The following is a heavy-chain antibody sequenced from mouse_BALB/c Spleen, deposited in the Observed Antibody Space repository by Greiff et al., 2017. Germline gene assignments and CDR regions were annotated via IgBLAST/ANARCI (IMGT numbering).Heavy chain of an antibody. CDR1: GFTFSSFG. CDR2: ISSGSSTI. V-gene: IGHV5-17*02. J-gene: IGHJ2*01. CDR3: ARDAITVFDY. D-gene: IGHD1-1*01. Sequence: EVQVVESGGGLVQPGGSRKLSCAASGFTFSSFGMHWVRQAPEKGLEWVAYISSGSSTIYYADTVKGRFTISRDNPKNTLFLQMTSLRSEDTAMYYCARDAITVFDYWGQGTTLTVSS.